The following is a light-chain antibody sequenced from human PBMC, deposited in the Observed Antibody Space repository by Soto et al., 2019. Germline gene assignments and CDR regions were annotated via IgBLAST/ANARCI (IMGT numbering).Light chain of an antibody. V-gene: IGLV2-14*01. CDR1: SSDVGDYNY. J-gene: IGLJ1*01. CDR3: SSYTSSSVYV. CDR2: DVS. Sequence: QSALTQPASVSGSPGQSITISCTGTSSDVGDYNYVSWYQQHPGKAPKLMIYDVSNRPSGVSNRFSGSKSGNTASLTISGLQAEDEADYYCSSYTSSSVYVSGTGTKLTVL.